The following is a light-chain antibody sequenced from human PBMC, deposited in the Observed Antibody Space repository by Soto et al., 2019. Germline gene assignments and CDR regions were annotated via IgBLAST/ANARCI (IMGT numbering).Light chain of an antibody. J-gene: IGLJ1*01. CDR2: AVT. CDR1: RIDVGAYNY. Sequence: QSALTQPASVSGSPGQSITISCTGTRIDVGAYNYVSWYQQYPGKAPKLIIYAVTDRPSGVSHRFSGSKSGNTASLTISGLQAEDEADYYCSSYTTSSTRVFGTGTKATVL. V-gene: IGLV2-14*01. CDR3: SSYTTSSTRV.